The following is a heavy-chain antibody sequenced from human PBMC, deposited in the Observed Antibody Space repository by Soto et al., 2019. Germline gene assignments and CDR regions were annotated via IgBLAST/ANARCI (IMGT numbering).Heavy chain of an antibody. Sequence: QVQLQESGPGLVKPSETLSLTCTISGGPFSNYYCSWFRQTPGQGLEWIGYKAYSSYFSYNPSLRSRVTISLDTSKNQFSLDLSSVTAADTALYYCARQGFGPLHGLVDVWGQGTTVIVSS. V-gene: IGHV4-59*08. D-gene: IGHD3-10*01. CDR2: KAYSSYF. J-gene: IGHJ6*02. CDR1: GGPFSNYY. CDR3: ARQGFGPLHGLVDV.